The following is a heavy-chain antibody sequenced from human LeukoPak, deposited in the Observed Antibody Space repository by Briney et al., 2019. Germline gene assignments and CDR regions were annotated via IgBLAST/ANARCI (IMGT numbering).Heavy chain of an antibody. D-gene: IGHD3-10*02. V-gene: IGHV3-73*01. CDR1: GFTFSGSD. CDR2: IKTKAESYAT. CDR3: TRRMFTAVWHADL. Sequence: PGGSLRLSCAASGFTFSGSDIHWVRQASGKGLEWIGRIKTKAESYATAYVVSVKGRFTLSRDDSKNTAFLQMNSLKTEDTALYYCTRRMFTAVWHADLWGRGTLVTVSS. J-gene: IGHJ2*01.